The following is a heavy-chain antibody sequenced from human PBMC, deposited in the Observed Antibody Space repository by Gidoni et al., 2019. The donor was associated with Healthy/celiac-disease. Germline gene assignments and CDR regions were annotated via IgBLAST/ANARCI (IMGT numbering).Heavy chain of an antibody. D-gene: IGHD1-1*01. Sequence: EVQLVESGGGLVKPGGSLRLSCAASGFTFSNGWMSWVGQAPGKGLEWVSRIKSKSDGGKTDYAAPVKGRFTNPRDDSKNTLYMQMNSLKTEDTAVYYCTTDLEWSLDAFDIWGQGTMVTVSS. CDR3: TTDLEWSLDAFDI. J-gene: IGHJ3*02. CDR1: GFTFSNGW. CDR2: IKSKSDGGKT. V-gene: IGHV3-15*01.